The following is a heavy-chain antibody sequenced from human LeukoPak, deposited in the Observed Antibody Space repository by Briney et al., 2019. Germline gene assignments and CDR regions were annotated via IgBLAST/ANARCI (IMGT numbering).Heavy chain of an antibody. J-gene: IGHJ5*02. CDR2: MNTNSGNT. V-gene: IGHV1-8*03. CDR3: ARGFPYDFGVWFDP. Sequence: ASVNVSCKASGYTFTSYDINWVRQATGQGLEWMGWMNTNSGNTGYAQKFQGRVTITRNTSISTAYMELSSLRSEDTAVYYCARGFPYDFGVWFDPWGQGTLVTVSS. CDR1: GYTFTSYD. D-gene: IGHD3-3*01.